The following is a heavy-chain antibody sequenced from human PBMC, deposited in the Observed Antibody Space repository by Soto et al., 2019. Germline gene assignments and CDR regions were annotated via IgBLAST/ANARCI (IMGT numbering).Heavy chain of an antibody. V-gene: IGHV1-8*01. CDR2: FSPIFGNT. CDR1: GDTFSSYS. D-gene: IGHD3-3*01. CDR3: ARGFSSYDFWSGYPFPLYGMDV. Sequence: ASGKVSCKASGDTFSSYSFSWVRQVPGQGLEWMGGFSPIFGNTGYAQKFQGRVTMTRNTSISTAYMELSSLRSEDTAVYYCARGFSSYDFWSGYPFPLYGMDVWGQGTTVTVSS. J-gene: IGHJ6*02.